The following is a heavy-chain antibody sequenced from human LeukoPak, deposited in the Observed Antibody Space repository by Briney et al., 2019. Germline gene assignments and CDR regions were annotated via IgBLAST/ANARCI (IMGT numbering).Heavy chain of an antibody. CDR3: ARGNWGPDY. CDR1: GFPFSAYY. V-gene: IGHV3-11*04. J-gene: IGHJ4*02. CDR2: ISGSGDTI. D-gene: IGHD7-27*01. Sequence: GGSLRLSYAASGFPFSAYYMSWLRQAPGKGLEWISHISGSGDTIYYADSVKGRFTISRDNTKNSLYLQMNSLRAEDTAVYYCARGNWGPDYWGQGTLVTVSS.